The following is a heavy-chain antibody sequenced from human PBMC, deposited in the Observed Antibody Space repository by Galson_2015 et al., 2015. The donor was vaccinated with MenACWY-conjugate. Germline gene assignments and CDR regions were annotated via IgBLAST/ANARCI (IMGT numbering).Heavy chain of an antibody. D-gene: IGHD6-19*01. Sequence: SLRLSCEGSGFPFRNYGINWIRQAPAMGLECVSTISSASVPTHYRVPVEGGFNISRDSEKHLVFLQMSNLRVEDKAGYYCVASGWSILAGRPSFLDVWGKGTTVIVSS. CDR3: VASGWSILAGRPSFLDV. CDR2: ISSASVPT. V-gene: IGHV3-21*06. CDR1: GFPFRNYG. J-gene: IGHJ6*04.